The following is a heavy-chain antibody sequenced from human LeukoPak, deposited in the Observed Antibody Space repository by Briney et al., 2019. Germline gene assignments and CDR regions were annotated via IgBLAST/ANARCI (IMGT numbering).Heavy chain of an antibody. D-gene: IGHD2-15*01. CDR3: AKAGYCSGGSCWSDFDY. J-gene: IGHJ4*02. Sequence: PGGSLRLSCAASGFTFSSYGMHWVRQAPGKGLEWVAVISYDGSNKYYADSVKGRFTISRDNSKNTLYPQMNSLRAEDTAVYYCAKAGYCSGGSCWSDFDYWGQGTLVTVSS. CDR2: ISYDGSNK. CDR1: GFTFSSYG. V-gene: IGHV3-30*18.